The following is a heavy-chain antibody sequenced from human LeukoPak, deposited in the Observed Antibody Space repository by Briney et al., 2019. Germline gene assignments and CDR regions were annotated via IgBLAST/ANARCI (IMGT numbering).Heavy chain of an antibody. J-gene: IGHJ3*02. D-gene: IGHD5-18*01. CDR1: GGSFSGYY. Sequence: SETLSLTCAVYGGSFSGYYWSWIRQPPGKGLEWIGEINHSGCTNYNPSLKSRVTISVDTSKNQFSLKLSSVTAADTAVYYCARARGYSYGPDAFDIWGQGTMVTVSS. V-gene: IGHV4-34*01. CDR2: INHSGCT. CDR3: ARARGYSYGPDAFDI.